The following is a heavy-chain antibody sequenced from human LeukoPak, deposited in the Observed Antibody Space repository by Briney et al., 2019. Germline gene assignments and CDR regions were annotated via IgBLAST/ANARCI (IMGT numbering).Heavy chain of an antibody. Sequence: ASVKVSCKASGGTFSSYAISWVRQAPGQGLEWMGWISAYNGNTNYAQKLQGRVTMTTDTSTSTAYMELRSLRSDDTAVYYCARAVLSSLMVYAGDYWGQGTLVTVSS. CDR1: GGTFSSYA. J-gene: IGHJ4*02. V-gene: IGHV1-18*01. D-gene: IGHD2-8*01. CDR2: ISAYNGNT. CDR3: ARAVLSSLMVYAGDY.